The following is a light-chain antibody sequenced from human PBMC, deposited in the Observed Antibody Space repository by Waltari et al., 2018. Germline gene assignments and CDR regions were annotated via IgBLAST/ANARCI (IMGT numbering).Light chain of an antibody. Sequence: QSALTQPASVSGSPGQSITISCTGTSSDVGNYNYVSWYQQQPGKAPKLIIHEVNNRTSGFSNRFSGSKSGDTSSLHISGLQGEDEADYYCSSYSSISFLVFGSGTTVTVL. V-gene: IGLV2-14*01. CDR1: SSDVGNYNY. CDR2: EVN. J-gene: IGLJ1*01. CDR3: SSYSSISFLV.